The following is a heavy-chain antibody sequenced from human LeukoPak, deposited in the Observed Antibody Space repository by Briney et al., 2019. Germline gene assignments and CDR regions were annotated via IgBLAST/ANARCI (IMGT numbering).Heavy chain of an antibody. CDR2: ISAYNGNT. D-gene: IGHD6-6*01. V-gene: IGHV1-18*01. J-gene: IGHJ6*03. CDR1: GYTFTSYA. CDR3: AREFSGDSRSSADYYYYMDV. Sequence: GASVKVSCKASGYTFTSYAISWVRQAPGQGLEWMGWISAYNGNTNYAQNLQGRVTMTTDTSTSTAYMQLRRLRSDDTAVYYCAREFSGDSRSSADYYYYMDVWGKGTTVTVSS.